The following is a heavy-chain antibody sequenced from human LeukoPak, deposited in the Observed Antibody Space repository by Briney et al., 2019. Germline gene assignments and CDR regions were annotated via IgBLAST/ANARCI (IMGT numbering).Heavy chain of an antibody. CDR1: GGSISSSSSY. D-gene: IGHD3-3*02. V-gene: IGHV4-39*01. J-gene: IGHJ4*02. CDR3: ARSSTGSYFDY. Sequence: SETLSLTCTVSGGSISSSSSYWGWIRQPPGKGLEWIGGIYYSGSTYYNPSLKSRVTISVDTSKNQFSLKLSSVTAADTAVYYCARSSTGSYFDYWGQGTLVTVSS. CDR2: IYYSGST.